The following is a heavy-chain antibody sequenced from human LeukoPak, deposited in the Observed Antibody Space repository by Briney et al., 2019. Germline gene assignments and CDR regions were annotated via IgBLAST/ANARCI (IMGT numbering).Heavy chain of an antibody. J-gene: IGHJ4*02. D-gene: IGHD2-2*01. CDR1: GLTFSNSA. V-gene: IGHV3-23*01. CDR3: ATVGGSCASSNCTAYFDY. CDR2: ITNSGGDT. Sequence: PGGSLRLSCVASGLTFSNSAMTWVRQAPGKGPEWVSIITNSGGDTFYANSVKGRFTISRDTSINNLYLQMNSLGVDDTAVYYCATVGGSCASSNCTAYFDYWGLGTLVTVSS.